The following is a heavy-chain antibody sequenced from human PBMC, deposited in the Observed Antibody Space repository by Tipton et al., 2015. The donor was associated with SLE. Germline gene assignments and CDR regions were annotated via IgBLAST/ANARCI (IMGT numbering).Heavy chain of an antibody. CDR2: INPNGDLV. CDR3: VRGYYGSE. J-gene: IGHJ4*02. D-gene: IGHD3-10*01. V-gene: IGHV3-9*01. Sequence: YLRLSCAASGFTFGDNAMHWVRQGPGKGPEWVSGINPNGDLVGYADSVRGRFTISRHNAKNSLYLQMNSLRPEDTALYYCVRGYYGSEWVQGSLVTVSS. CDR1: GFTFGDNA.